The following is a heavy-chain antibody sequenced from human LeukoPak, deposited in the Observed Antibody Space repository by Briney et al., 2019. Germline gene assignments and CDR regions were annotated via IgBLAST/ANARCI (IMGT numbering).Heavy chain of an antibody. CDR3: ARDNDSRDPPHFDY. J-gene: IGHJ4*02. Sequence: ASVKVSCKASGYTFTSYGISWVRQAPGQGLEWMGWISAYNGNTNYAQKLQGRVTMTTDASTSTAYMELRSLRSDDTAVYYCARDNDSRDPPHFDYWGQGTLVTVSS. D-gene: IGHD3-16*01. CDR2: ISAYNGNT. V-gene: IGHV1-18*01. CDR1: GYTFTSYG.